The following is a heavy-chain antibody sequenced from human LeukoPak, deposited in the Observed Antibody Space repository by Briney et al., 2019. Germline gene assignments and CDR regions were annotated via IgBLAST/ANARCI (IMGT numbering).Heavy chain of an antibody. D-gene: IGHD5-24*01. Sequence: WGSLRLSCAGSGFTFSDYSMNWVRQAPGKGLEWISYIGIDSGNTNYADSVKGRFTISGDKAKNSLYLQMNSLRVEDTAVYYCARDYKYAFDNWGQGTLVTVSS. CDR1: GFTFSDYS. CDR3: ARDYKYAFDN. V-gene: IGHV3-48*01. CDR2: IGIDSGNT. J-gene: IGHJ4*02.